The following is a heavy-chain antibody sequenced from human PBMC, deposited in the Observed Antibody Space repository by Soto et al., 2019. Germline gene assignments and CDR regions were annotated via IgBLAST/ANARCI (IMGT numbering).Heavy chain of an antibody. CDR3: ARAGEYYDILTGPDY. J-gene: IGHJ4*02. Sequence: ASVKVSCKASGYTFTSYGISWVRQAPGQGLEWMGWISAYNDNTNYAQKLQGRVTMTTDTSTSTAYMELRSLRSDDTAVYYCARAGEYYDILTGPDYWGQGTLVTVSS. V-gene: IGHV1-18*01. CDR2: ISAYNDNT. CDR1: GYTFTSYG. D-gene: IGHD3-9*01.